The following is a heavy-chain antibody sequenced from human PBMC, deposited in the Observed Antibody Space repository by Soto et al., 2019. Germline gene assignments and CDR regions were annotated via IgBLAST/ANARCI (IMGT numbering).Heavy chain of an antibody. CDR3: ARDAPPEDY. V-gene: IGHV1-18*01. J-gene: IGHJ4*02. CDR2: ISAYNGNT. CDR1: GYTFTSYG. Sequence: QVQLVQSGAEVKKPGASVKVSCKASGYTFTSYGISWVRQAPGQGLEWMGWISAYNGNTNYAQQLQGRVLITTATPTSTAYMELRCLRSDDTAVYYCARDAPPEDYWGQGTLVTVSS.